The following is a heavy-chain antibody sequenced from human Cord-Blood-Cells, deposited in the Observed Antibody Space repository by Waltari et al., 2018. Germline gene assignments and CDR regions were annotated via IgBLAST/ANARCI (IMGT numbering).Heavy chain of an antibody. Sequence: QVQLVESGGGVVQPGRSLRLSCAASGFTFSSYAMHWVGQAPGKGLEWVAVISYDGSNKYYADSVKGRFTISRDNSKNTLYLQMNSLRAEDTAVYYCASCSSPTIYYDSSGYFDYWGQGTLVTVSS. D-gene: IGHD3-22*01. J-gene: IGHJ4*02. CDR3: ASCSSPTIYYDSSGYFDY. CDR1: GFTFSSYA. V-gene: IGHV3-30-3*01. CDR2: ISYDGSNK.